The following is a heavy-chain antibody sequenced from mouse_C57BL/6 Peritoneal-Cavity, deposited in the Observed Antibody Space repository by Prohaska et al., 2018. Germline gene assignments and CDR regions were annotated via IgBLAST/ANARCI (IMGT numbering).Heavy chain of an antibody. J-gene: IGHJ2*01. CDR3: TDPPPGY. Sequence: EVKLEESGGGLVQPGGSMKLSCVASGFTFSNYWMNWVRQSPEKGLEWVAQIRLKSDNYATQYAESVKGRFTVSRDDSKSSVYLQMNNLRAEDTGIYYYTDPPPGYWGQGTTLTVSS. CDR1: GFTFSNYW. CDR2: IRLKSDNYAT. V-gene: IGHV6-3*01.